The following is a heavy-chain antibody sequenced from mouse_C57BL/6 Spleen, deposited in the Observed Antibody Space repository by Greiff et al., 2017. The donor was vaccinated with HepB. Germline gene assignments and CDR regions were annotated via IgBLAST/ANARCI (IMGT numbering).Heavy chain of an antibody. CDR3: ASAPLGMDY. V-gene: IGHV1-85*01. D-gene: IGHD3-3*01. CDR1: GYTFTSYD. J-gene: IGHJ4*01. Sequence: VQLQQSGPELVKPGASVKLSCKASGYTFTSYDINWVKQRPGQGLERIGWIYPRDGSNKDNEKFKVKVTLTVDTHSRTAYMELHSLKSEVSAVFFRASAPLGMDYWGQGTSVTVSS. CDR2: IYPRDGSN.